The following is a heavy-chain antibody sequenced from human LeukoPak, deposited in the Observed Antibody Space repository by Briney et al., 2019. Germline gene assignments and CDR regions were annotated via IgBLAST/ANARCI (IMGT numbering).Heavy chain of an antibody. Sequence: SETLSLTCTVSGGSISSYYWSWIRQPPGKGLEWIGYIYYSGSTNNNPSLKSRVTISVDTSKNQFSLKLSSVTAADTAVYYCARTNYDILTGYYKGRWWFDPWGQGTLVTVSS. V-gene: IGHV4-59*01. J-gene: IGHJ5*02. CDR3: ARTNYDILTGYYKGRWWFDP. CDR1: GGSISSYY. CDR2: IYYSGST. D-gene: IGHD3-9*01.